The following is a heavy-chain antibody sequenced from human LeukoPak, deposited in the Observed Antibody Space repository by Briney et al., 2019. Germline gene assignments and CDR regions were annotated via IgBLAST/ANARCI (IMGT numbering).Heavy chain of an antibody. D-gene: IGHD6-19*01. CDR2: IYTSGST. CDR3: ARVVAVAGTSYYYYYMDV. V-gene: IGHV4-59*10. J-gene: IGHJ6*03. CDR1: GGSFSGYY. Sequence: SSETLSLTCAVYGGSFSGYYWSWIRQPPGKGLEWIGRIYTSGSTNYNPSLKSRVTISVDKSKNQFSLKLSSVTAADTAVYYCARVVAVAGTSYYYYYMDVWGKGTTVTVSS.